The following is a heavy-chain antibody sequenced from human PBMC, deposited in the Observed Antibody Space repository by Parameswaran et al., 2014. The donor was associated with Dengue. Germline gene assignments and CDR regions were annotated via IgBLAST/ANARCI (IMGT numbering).Heavy chain of an antibody. CDR2: INPNSGGT. J-gene: IGHJ6*02. Sequence: WVRQAPGQGLEWMGWINPNSGGTNYAQKFQGWVTMTRDTSISTAYMELSRLRSDDTAVYYCASSGGYGPVVAATQVDYYGMDVWGQGTTVTVSS. CDR3: ASSGGYGPVVAATQVDYYGMDV. D-gene: IGHD2-15*01. V-gene: IGHV1-2*04.